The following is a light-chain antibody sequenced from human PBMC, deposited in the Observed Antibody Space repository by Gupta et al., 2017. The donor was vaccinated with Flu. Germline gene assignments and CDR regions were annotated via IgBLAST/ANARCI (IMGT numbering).Light chain of an antibody. Sequence: SYELAQPPSVSVSPGQTASISCSGDELGDKYVCWYQLKPGQSPVLVIYHDIKRPSGIPDRVSGANSGNTATLTISGTQALEEADYYCQAWDSSTEGFGGGTKLTVL. J-gene: IGLJ2*01. CDR2: HDI. CDR1: ELGDKY. CDR3: QAWDSSTEG. V-gene: IGLV3-1*01.